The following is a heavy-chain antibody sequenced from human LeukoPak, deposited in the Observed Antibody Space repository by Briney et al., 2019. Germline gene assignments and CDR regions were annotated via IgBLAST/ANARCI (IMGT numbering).Heavy chain of an antibody. Sequence: GGSLRLSCEGSGFTFSNYWMGWVRQAPGKGLQWVANIKTDGSEKYYVDSVKGRFTISRDNAKNSLYLQMNSLRAEDTAVYYCARVKGAYSFDYSGQGTLVTVSS. CDR1: GFTFSNYW. V-gene: IGHV3-7*01. D-gene: IGHD2-21*01. CDR3: ARVKGAYSFDY. CDR2: IKTDGSEK. J-gene: IGHJ4*02.